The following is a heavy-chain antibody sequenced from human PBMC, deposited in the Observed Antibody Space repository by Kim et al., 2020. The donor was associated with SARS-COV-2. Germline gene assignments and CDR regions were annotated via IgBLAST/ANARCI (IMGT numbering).Heavy chain of an antibody. V-gene: IGHV4-39*01. CDR3: ARRATYWTDY. CDR2: NT. Sequence: NTYYNPPLKSRVTRSVDTSKNQFSLMLSSVTAADTAVYYCARRATYWTDYWGQGSLVIVSS. J-gene: IGHJ4*02. D-gene: IGHD1-1*01.